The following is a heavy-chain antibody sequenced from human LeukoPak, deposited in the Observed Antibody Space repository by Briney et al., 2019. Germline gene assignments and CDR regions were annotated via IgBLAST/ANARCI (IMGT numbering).Heavy chain of an antibody. CDR1: GFTFTTYW. CDR3: AKDRNVVVVAATADY. V-gene: IGHV3-74*01. CDR2: INGDGSSS. Sequence: PGGSLRLSCAASGFTFTTYWMHWVRQAPGKGLVWVSRINGDGSSSNYADSVKGRFTISRDNSKNTLYLQMNSLRAEDTAVYYCAKDRNVVVVAATADYWGQGTLVTVSS. D-gene: IGHD2-15*01. J-gene: IGHJ4*02.